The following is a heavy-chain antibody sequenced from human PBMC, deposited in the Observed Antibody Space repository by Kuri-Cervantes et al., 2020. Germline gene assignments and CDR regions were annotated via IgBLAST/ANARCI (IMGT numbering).Heavy chain of an antibody. CDR2: ISTYNGNT. CDR3: VRTCPGSTRYIIY. CDR1: GYTFTNYG. V-gene: IGHV1-18*01. J-gene: IGHJ4*02. Sequence: ASVKVSCKASGYTFTNYGISWVRQAPGQGPEWMGWISTYNGNTNYAQKLQGRVTMTTDTSTTTAYMELRSLRSDDTAMYYCVRTCPGSTRYIIYWGQGALVTVSS. D-gene: IGHD2-8*02.